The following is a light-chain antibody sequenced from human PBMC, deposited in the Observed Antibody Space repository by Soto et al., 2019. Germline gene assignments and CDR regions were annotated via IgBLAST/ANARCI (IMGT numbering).Light chain of an antibody. Sequence: IVLKLSPGTLSLSPGERATLYCRASQSVSSSYLAWYQQKPGQAPRLLIYSASTRAIGVPARFSGSGSGTDFTLTISSLEPEDFAVYYCQQRSNWPPITFGQGTLLAIK. V-gene: IGKV3D-20*02. CDR2: SAS. CDR3: QQRSNWPPIT. CDR1: QSVSSSY. J-gene: IGKJ5*01.